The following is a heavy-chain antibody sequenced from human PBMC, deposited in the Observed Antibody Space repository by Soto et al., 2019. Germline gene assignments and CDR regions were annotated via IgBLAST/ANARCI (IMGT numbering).Heavy chain of an antibody. V-gene: IGHV2-5*02. CDR1: GFSLRGDSVG. Sequence: ESGPTLVNPTQTLTLTCTFAGFSLRGDSVGVAWIRQPPGKALEWLAIIYWDDDKRYSPSLKRRLTITKDTSKNQVVLTMTNMDPVDTATYYCAHSRYNNGYCPFDSWGQGTLVTVSS. CDR2: IYWDDDK. J-gene: IGHJ4*02. CDR3: AHSRYNNGYCPFDS. D-gene: IGHD5-18*01.